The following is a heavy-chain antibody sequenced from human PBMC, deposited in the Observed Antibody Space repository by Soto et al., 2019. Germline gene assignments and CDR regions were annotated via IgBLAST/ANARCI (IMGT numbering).Heavy chain of an antibody. Sequence: QLQLQESGSGLVKTSQTLSLTCAVSCDSIRIASYSWCWIRQPPGKGLEWVAYITHQGFTYFNPSFKSRLSISIDTSKNQVSPTLTSVTASETVGEYSAKARVTRRGAFIVWGRGARVTVSS. D-gene: IGHD5-18*01. CDR3: AKARVTRRGAFIV. V-gene: IGHV4-30-2*01. J-gene: IGHJ3*01. CDR2: ITHQGFT. CDR1: CDSIRIASYS.